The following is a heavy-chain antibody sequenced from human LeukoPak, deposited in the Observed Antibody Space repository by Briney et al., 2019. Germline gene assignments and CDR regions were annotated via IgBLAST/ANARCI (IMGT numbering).Heavy chain of an antibody. CDR3: ARGGPRIRWFDP. V-gene: IGHV4-34*01. J-gene: IGHJ5*02. CDR1: GGSFSDYY. CDR2: INHSGRT. Sequence: SETLSLTCVVYGGSFSDYYWSWIRQSPGKGLEWIGEINHSGRTNYNPSFEGRVTMSVDTSKNQFSLRLISVTAADTAVYYCARGGPRIRWFDPWGLGTLVTVSS.